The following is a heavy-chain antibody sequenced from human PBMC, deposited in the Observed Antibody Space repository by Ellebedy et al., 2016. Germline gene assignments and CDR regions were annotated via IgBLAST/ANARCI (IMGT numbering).Heavy chain of an antibody. D-gene: IGHD5-24*01. CDR2: IYPGASET. CDR1: GYSCTSHW. Sequence: KVSCKGAGYSCTSHWIGWVRQMPGKGLEWLGIIYPGASETRYSPSFQGQVTFSADKSITTAYLQWSSLKASDTAIYYCARRATEDGYARPDFDYWGQGTLVTVSS. J-gene: IGHJ4*02. CDR3: ARRATEDGYARPDFDY. V-gene: IGHV5-51*01.